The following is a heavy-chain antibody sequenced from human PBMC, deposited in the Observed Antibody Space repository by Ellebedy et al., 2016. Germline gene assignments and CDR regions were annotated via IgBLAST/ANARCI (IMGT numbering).Heavy chain of an antibody. CDR1: GFTFNTYW. J-gene: IGHJ4*02. Sequence: GGSLRLXXAASGFTFNTYWMHWVRQAPGKGLVWVSRINSDGSSTSYADSVKGRFTISRDNSKNTLYLQMNSLRAEDTAVYYCAKEIPAGYFDYWGQGTLVTVSS. D-gene: IGHD2-21*01. CDR3: AKEIPAGYFDY. CDR2: INSDGSST. V-gene: IGHV3-74*01.